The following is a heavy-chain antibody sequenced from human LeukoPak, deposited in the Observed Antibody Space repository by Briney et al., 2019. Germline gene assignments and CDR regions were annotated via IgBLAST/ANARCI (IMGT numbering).Heavy chain of an antibody. CDR3: ARGVAPTPFDY. J-gene: IGHJ4*02. CDR1: GFTFSSYS. Sequence: GGSLRLSCAASGFTFSSYSMNWVRQAPGKGLEWVSSISSSSSYIYYADSVKGRFTISGDNAKNSLYLQMNSLRAEDTAVYYCARGVAPTPFDYWGQGTLVTVSS. CDR2: ISSSSSYI. D-gene: IGHD2-15*01. V-gene: IGHV3-21*01.